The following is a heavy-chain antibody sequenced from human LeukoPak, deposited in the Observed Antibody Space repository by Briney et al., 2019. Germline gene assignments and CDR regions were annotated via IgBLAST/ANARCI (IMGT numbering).Heavy chain of an antibody. CDR1: GFTFSSYG. Sequence: GGSLRLSCAASGFTFSSYGMHWVRQAPGKGLEWVAVISYDGSNKYYADSVKGRFTISRDNSKNTLYLQMNSLRAEDTAVYYCAKAHVGYSSSWSSFDYWGQGTLVTVSS. V-gene: IGHV3-30*18. CDR2: ISYDGSNK. J-gene: IGHJ4*02. D-gene: IGHD6-13*01. CDR3: AKAHVGYSSSWSSFDY.